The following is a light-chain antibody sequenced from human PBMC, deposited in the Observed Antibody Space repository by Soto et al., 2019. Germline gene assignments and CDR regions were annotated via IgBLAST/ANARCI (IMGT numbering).Light chain of an antibody. CDR1: QSISSY. CDR2: AAS. Sequence: DIQMTQSASSLSASVADRVTITCRASQSISSYLNWYQQKPGKAPKLLIYAASSLQSGVPSRFSGSGSGTDFTLTISSLQPEDFATYYCQQSYSTPTFGQGTRLEIK. V-gene: IGKV1-39*01. CDR3: QQSYSTPT. J-gene: IGKJ5*01.